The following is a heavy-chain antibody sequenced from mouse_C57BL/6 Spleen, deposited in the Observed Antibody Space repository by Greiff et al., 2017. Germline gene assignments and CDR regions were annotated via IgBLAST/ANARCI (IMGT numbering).Heavy chain of an antibody. Sequence: QVQLQQPGAELVRPGSSVKLSCKASGYTFPSYWLDWVKQRPGQGLEWIGNIYPSDSETHYNQKFKDKATLTVDKSSSTAYMQLSSLTSEDSAVYYCARSIYYGSLYYFDYWGQGTTLTVSS. CDR3: ARSIYYGSLYYFDY. V-gene: IGHV1-61*01. J-gene: IGHJ2*01. D-gene: IGHD1-1*01. CDR2: IYPSDSET. CDR1: GYTFPSYW.